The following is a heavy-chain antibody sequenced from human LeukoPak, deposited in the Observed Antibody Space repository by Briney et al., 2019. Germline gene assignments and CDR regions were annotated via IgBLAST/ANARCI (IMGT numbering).Heavy chain of an antibody. CDR2: IRYDGSNK. V-gene: IGHV3-30*02. D-gene: IGHD4-17*01. Sequence: PGGSLRLSCAASGFTFSSYGMHWVRQAPGKGLEWVAFIRYDGSNKYYADSVKGRFTISRDNSKNTLYLQMNSLRAEDTAVYYCARDPDYGDPGPSWDYWGQGTLVTVSS. CDR3: ARDPDYGDPGPSWDY. CDR1: GFTFSSYG. J-gene: IGHJ4*02.